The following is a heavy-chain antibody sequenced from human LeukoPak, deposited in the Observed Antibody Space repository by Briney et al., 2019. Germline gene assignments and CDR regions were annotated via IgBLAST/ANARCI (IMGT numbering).Heavy chain of an antibody. CDR3: ARGPNKSDGGNSGSAWFDP. D-gene: IGHD4-23*01. CDR1: GYTFTGYY. Sequence: GASVKVSCKASGYTFTGYYMHWVRQAPGQGLEWMGWINPNSGGTNYAQKFQGRVTMTRNTSISTAYMELRSLRSEDTAVYYCARGPNKSDGGNSGSAWFDPWGQGTLVTVSS. V-gene: IGHV1-2*02. J-gene: IGHJ5*02. CDR2: INPNSGGT.